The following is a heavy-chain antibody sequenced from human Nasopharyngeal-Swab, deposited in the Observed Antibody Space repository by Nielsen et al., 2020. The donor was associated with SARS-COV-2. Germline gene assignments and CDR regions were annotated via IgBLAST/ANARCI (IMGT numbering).Heavy chain of an antibody. D-gene: IGHD3-16*01. Sequence: GGSLRLSCAASDFPFTNYWMHWVRQAPGKGLVWISRINIEGGTTFYADSVKGRFTISRDNSKNTLFLQMNSLRAEDTALYYCAKVGGGVGYWGQGTLVTVSS. J-gene: IGHJ4*02. CDR2: INIEGGTT. CDR1: DFPFTNYW. CDR3: AKVGGGVGY. V-gene: IGHV3-74*01.